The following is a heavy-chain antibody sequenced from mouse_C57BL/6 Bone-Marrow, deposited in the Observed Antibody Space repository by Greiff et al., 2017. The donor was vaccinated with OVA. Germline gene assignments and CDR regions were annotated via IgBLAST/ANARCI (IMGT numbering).Heavy chain of an antibody. J-gene: IGHJ2*01. V-gene: IGHV1-78*01. Sequence: QVQLQQSDVELVKPGASVKISCKVSGYTFTDHTIHWMKQRPEQGLEWIGYVYPRDGSTKYNAKFKGKATLTADKSSSTACMQLTSLTSEDSAVYFWARYGPYYFDYWGRGTTLTVSS. D-gene: IGHD1-2*01. CDR2: VYPRDGST. CDR1: GYTFTDHT. CDR3: ARYGPYYFDY.